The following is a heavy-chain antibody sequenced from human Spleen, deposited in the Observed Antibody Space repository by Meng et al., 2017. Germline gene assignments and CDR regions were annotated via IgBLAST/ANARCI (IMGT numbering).Heavy chain of an antibody. CDR3: ATATYITGWTAERDY. V-gene: IGHV3-23*01. J-gene: IGHJ4*02. D-gene: IGHD3/OR15-3a*01. CDR1: GFTFSSYA. Sequence: GESLKISCAASGFTFSSYALSWVRQVPGKGLEWVSSISGSGASTYYADSVKGRFTFSRDNSKNKLYLQMNSLRGEDMAVYYCATATYITGWTAERDYWGQGTLVTVSS. CDR2: ISGSGAST.